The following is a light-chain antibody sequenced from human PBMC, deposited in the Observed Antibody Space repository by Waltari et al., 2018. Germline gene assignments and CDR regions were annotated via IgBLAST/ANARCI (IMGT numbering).Light chain of an antibody. CDR2: EVT. CDR1: SSDFGSYNL. J-gene: IGLJ2*01. V-gene: IGLV2-23*02. Sequence: QSALTQPASVSGSPGQSITISCPGASSDFGSYNLVPWYQQHPGKAPKVMIYEVTKRPSGVSDRFSGSRSGNTASLTISGLQPEDEADYYCCSYAGSGTLDVVFGGGTKLTVL. CDR3: CSYAGSGTLDVV.